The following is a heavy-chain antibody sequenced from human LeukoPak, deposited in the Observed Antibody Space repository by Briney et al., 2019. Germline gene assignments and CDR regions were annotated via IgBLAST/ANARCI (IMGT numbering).Heavy chain of an antibody. J-gene: IGHJ6*04. CDR2: FDPEDGET. Sequence: APVKVSCKVAGYTLTELSMHSVRQAPGKGIEWMGGFDPEDGETIYAQKFQGRVTMTKDTSTDTAYMELSSLRSEDTAVYYCATDLSGLIDVWGKGTTVTVSS. CDR1: GYTLTELS. D-gene: IGHD3-16*02. CDR3: ATDLSGLIDV. V-gene: IGHV1-24*01.